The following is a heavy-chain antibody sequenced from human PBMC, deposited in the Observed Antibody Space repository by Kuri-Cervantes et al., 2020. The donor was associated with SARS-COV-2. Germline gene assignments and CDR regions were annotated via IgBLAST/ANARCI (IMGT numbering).Heavy chain of an antibody. J-gene: IGHJ4*02. V-gene: IGHV1-2*02. CDR2: INPNSGGT. Sequence: ASVKVSCKASGYTFTGYYMHWVRQAPGQGLEWMGWINPNSGGTNYAQKFQGRVTMTRDPSISTAYMELSRLRSDDTAVYYCARDSLLSESYHFDYWGQGTLVTVSS. CDR1: GYTFTGYY. D-gene: IGHD1-26*01. CDR3: ARDSLLSESYHFDY.